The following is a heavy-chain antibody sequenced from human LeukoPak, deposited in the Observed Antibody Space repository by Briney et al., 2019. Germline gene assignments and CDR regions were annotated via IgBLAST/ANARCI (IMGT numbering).Heavy chain of an antibody. V-gene: IGHV3-48*04. CDR1: GFIFSNHT. CDR3: ARGVAFWFGELFAFDG. D-gene: IGHD3-10*01. J-gene: IGHJ4*02. Sequence: PGGSLRLSCAASGFIFSNHTMNWVRQAPGKGLEWVSYISSSSGAMYYADSVKGRFTISRDNAKNSLYLQMNSLRAEDTAVYYCARGVAFWFGELFAFDGWGQGTLVTVSS. CDR2: ISSSSGAM.